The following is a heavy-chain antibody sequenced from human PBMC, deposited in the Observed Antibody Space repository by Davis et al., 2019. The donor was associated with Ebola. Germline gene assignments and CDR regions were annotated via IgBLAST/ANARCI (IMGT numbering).Heavy chain of an antibody. J-gene: IGHJ4*02. CDR2: IRHDDSDK. D-gene: IGHD6-6*01. CDR1: GFIFTVSG. Sequence: GESLKISCAASGFIFTVSGMHWVRQAPGKGLEWVAFIRHDDSDKNYADSVKGRFTISRDDSKNTVYLQMNGLKTEDTAVYYCTKDGPSSSSDYWGQGTLVTVSS. CDR3: TKDGPSSSSDY. V-gene: IGHV3-30*02.